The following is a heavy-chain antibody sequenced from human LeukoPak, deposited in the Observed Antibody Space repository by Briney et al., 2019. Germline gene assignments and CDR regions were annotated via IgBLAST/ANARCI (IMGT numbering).Heavy chain of an antibody. CDR1: GGTFSSYA. D-gene: IGHD6-13*01. J-gene: IGHJ4*02. Sequence: EASVKVSCKASGGTFSSYAISWVRQAPGQGLEWMGRIIPILGIANHAQKFQGRVTITADKSTSTAYMELSSLRSEDTAVYYCARGSVRGPAAGLLDYWGQGTLVTVSS. V-gene: IGHV1-69*04. CDR3: ARGSVRGPAAGLLDY. CDR2: IIPILGIA.